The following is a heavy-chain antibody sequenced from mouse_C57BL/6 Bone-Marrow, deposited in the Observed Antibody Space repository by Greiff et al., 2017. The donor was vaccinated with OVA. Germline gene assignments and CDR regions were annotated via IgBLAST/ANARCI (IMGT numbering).Heavy chain of an antibody. D-gene: IGHD2-5*01. CDR3: ARSHYSNPFDY. CDR2: ILPGSGST. V-gene: IGHV1-9*01. J-gene: IGHJ2*01. Sequence: QVQLQQSGAELMKPGASVKLSCKATGYTFTGYWLEWVKQRPGHGLEWIGEILPGSGSTNYNEKLKGKATFTADTSTNTAYMHLRSLTTADSDIDYCARSHYSNPFDYWGQGTTLTVSS. CDR1: GYTFTGYW.